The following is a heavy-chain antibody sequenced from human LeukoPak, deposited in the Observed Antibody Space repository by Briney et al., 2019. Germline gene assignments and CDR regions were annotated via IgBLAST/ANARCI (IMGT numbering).Heavy chain of an antibody. J-gene: IGHJ5*02. CDR2: INSDGSST. CDR3: PKVSVGASITTTSFAP. V-gene: IGHV3-74*01. D-gene: IGHD1-26*01. CDR1: GFTFSSYW. Sequence: GGSLRLSCAASGFTFSSYWMHWVRQAPGKGQVWVSRINSDGSSTSYADSVKGRFTISRDNAKKTLYLQMNSLRAADTAANYCPKVSVGASITTTSFAPWGQGTLVTVSS.